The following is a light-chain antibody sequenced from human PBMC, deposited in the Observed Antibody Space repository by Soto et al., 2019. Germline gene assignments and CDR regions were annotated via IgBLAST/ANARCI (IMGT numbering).Light chain of an antibody. J-gene: IGKJ4*01. CDR2: DAS. V-gene: IGKV3-11*01. Sequence: EIVLTQSPATLSLSPGDTATLSCRASESVGNYLAWYQEKPGQAPRLLIYDASNRATGIPPRFSGSGSGTDFTLTISSLEPEDFAVYYCQQRSSWPPPTFGGGTKVDIK. CDR3: QQRSSWPPPT. CDR1: ESVGNY.